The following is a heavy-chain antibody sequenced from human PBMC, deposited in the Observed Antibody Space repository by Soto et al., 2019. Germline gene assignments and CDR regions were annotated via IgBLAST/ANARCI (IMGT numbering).Heavy chain of an antibody. D-gene: IGHD6-19*01. CDR1: GFTFTAYP. J-gene: IGHJ4*02. CDR2: ISGSGDST. Sequence: EVQLLESGGDLIQPGGSLRLSCAASGFTFTAYPMTWVRQAPGKGLEWVSSISGSGDSTYYADSVKGRFTISRDNSKNTLYLQMNSLRAEDTAVYYCARGSSGSWWGQGTLVTVSS. CDR3: ARGSSGSW. V-gene: IGHV3-23*01.